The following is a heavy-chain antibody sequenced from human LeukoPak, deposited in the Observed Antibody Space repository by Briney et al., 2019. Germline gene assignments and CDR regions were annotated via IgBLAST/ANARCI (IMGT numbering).Heavy chain of an antibody. CDR3: ARDQEAFDY. Sequence: ASVKVSCKASGYSFTSNYIHWVRQATGQGLEWMGMIYPRDGSTSYAQKFQGRVTVTRDTSTSTVHMELSGLRSEDTAVYYCARDQEAFDYWGQGTLVTVSS. V-gene: IGHV1-46*01. J-gene: IGHJ4*02. CDR1: GYSFTSNY. CDR2: IYPRDGST.